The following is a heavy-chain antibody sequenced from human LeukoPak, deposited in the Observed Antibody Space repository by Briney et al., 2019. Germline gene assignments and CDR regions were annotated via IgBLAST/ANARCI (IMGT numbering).Heavy chain of an antibody. CDR2: IWYVGSNK. J-gene: IGHJ6*03. Sequence: GGSLRLSCAPSAFTFSSYGMHWVRQAPGKGLQWVTVIWYVGSNKYYADSVRGRFTISRDNSKNTLYLQMNSLRAEVTAVYYCAKCIVAAGNPFRYYYYYMDVWGKGTTVTVSS. CDR3: AKCIVAAGNPFRYYYYYMDV. CDR1: AFTFSSYG. D-gene: IGHD6-13*01. V-gene: IGHV3-33*06.